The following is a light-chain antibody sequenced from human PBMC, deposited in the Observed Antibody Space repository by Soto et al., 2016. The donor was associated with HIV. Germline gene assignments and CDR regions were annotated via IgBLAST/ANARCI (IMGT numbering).Light chain of an antibody. Sequence: DIQLTQSPSFLSASVGDRVAITCRASQGINSYLAWYQQKPGKAPNLLIYTASTLQSGVPSRFSGSGSGTEFTLTISSPQPEDFATYYCQQFNSYPRTFGQGTKVEIK. CDR3: QQFNSYPRT. CDR1: QGINSY. V-gene: IGKV1-9*01. CDR2: TAS. J-gene: IGKJ1*01.